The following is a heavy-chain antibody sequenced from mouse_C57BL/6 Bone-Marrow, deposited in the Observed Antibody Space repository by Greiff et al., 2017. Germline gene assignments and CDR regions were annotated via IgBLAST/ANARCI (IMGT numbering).Heavy chain of an antibody. Sequence: VQLQQSGAELVRPGASVTLSCTASGFNIKDDYMHWVKQRPEQGLEWIGWIDPENGDTEYASKFQGKATITADTSSNTAYLQLSSLTSEDTAVYYCTTQSPYYYGSSYDYWGQGTTLTVSS. CDR1: GFNIKDDY. V-gene: IGHV14-4*01. CDR2: IDPENGDT. CDR3: TTQSPYYYGSSYDY. D-gene: IGHD1-1*01. J-gene: IGHJ2*01.